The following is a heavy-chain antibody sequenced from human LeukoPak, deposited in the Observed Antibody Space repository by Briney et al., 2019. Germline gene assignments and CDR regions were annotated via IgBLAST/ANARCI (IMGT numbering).Heavy chain of an antibody. J-gene: IGHJ4*02. CDR2: INHSGSN. V-gene: IGHV4-34*01. CDR1: GGSFSGSY. Sequence: SEPLSLTCAVYGGSFSGSYWSWIRQPPGKGLGWIGEINHSGSNNYNPSLKSRVTISVDTSKNQFSLKLSSVTAADTAVYYCARGIVPAAPFDYWGRGTLVTVSS. CDR3: ARGIVPAAPFDY. D-gene: IGHD2-2*01.